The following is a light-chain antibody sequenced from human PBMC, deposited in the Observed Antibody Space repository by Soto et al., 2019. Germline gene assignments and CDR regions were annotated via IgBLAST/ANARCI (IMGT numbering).Light chain of an antibody. V-gene: IGKV3D-15*01. CDR1: QSVSRH. J-gene: IGKJ5*01. CDR3: HEYTSWPPIP. CDR2: DAS. Sequence: EVELTESPATLSKTPVERATLSCSVSQSVSRHLAWYQQTPGQAPRLLIYDASTRATGTPARFSGSGSGKEFSLTISSLQHADCAVRSCHEYTSWPPIPFGEGTRLEI.